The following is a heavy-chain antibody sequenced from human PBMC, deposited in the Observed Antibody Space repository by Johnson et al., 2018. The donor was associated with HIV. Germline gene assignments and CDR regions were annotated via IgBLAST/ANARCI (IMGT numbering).Heavy chain of an antibody. J-gene: IGHJ3*02. CDR3: ARDGDSSGPLHDAFDI. CDR1: GFTVSSNY. V-gene: IGHV3-66*01. CDR2: IYSGGST. D-gene: IGHD3-22*01. Sequence: VQLVESGGGLVQPGGSLRLSCAASGFTVSSNYMSWVRQAPGKGLEWVSVIYSGGSTYYADSVKGRFTISRDNSKNTLYLQMNSLRAEDTAVYYCARDGDSSGPLHDAFDIWGQGTMVTGSS.